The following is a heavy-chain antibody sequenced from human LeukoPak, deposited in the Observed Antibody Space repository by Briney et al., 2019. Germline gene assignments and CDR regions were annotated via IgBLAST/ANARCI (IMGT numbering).Heavy chain of an antibody. V-gene: IGHV1-8*01. J-gene: IGHJ4*02. CDR2: VNPDPGST. D-gene: IGHD4-23*01. Sequence: ASVKVSCKASGYTFTSCDIHWVRQATGQGLEWMGWVNPDPGSTGYAQKFQGRVTMTRNTSISTAYMELSSLRSEDTAVYYCARHDGNSGGGFGYWGQGTLVTVSS. CDR1: GYTFTSCD. CDR3: ARHDGNSGGGFGY.